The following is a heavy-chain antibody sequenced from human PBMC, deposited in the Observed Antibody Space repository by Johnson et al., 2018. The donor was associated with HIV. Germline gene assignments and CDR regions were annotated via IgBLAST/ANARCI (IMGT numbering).Heavy chain of an antibody. V-gene: IGHV3-33*05. J-gene: IGHJ3*01. CDR3: AKPYYDFWSGSSPPAG. CDR1: GFTFSSYG. Sequence: QVQLVESGGGVVQPGRSLRLSCAASGFTFSSYGMHWVRQAPGKGLEWVAVISYDGSNKYYADSVKGRFTISRYNSKNTLYLQMNSLRAEDTAVYYCAKPYYDFWSGSSPPAGWGQGTMVTVSS. CDR2: ISYDGSNK. D-gene: IGHD3-3*01.